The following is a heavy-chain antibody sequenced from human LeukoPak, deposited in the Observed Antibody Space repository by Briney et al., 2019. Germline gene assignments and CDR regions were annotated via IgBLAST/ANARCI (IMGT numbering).Heavy chain of an antibody. V-gene: IGHV4-59*01. D-gene: IGHD4-11*01. CDR1: GGSISSYY. CDR2: IYYSGST. J-gene: IGHJ3*02. Sequence: SETLSLTCTVSGGSISSYYWSWIRQPPGKGLEWIGYIYYSGSTNYNPSLKSRVTISVDTSKNQFSLKLSSVTAADTAVYYGARARTTARSSFDIWGQGTMVTVSS. CDR3: ARARTTARSSFDI.